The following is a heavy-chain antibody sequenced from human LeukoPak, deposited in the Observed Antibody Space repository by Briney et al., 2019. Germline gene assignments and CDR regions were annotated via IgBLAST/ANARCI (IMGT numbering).Heavy chain of an antibody. CDR3: ARAAGSIAAAGTWWFDP. D-gene: IGHD6-13*01. CDR1: GDSVSSNSAA. Sequence: SQTLSLTRAISGDSVSSNSAAWNWIRQSPSRGLGWLGRTYYRSKWYNDYAVSVKSRITINPDTSKNQFSLQLNSVTPEDTAVYYCARAAGSIAAAGTWWFDPWGQGTLVSVSS. J-gene: IGHJ5*02. CDR2: TYYRSKWYN. V-gene: IGHV6-1*01.